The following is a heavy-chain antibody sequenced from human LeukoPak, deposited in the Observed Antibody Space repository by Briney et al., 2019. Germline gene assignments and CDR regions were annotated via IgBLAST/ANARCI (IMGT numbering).Heavy chain of an antibody. CDR1: GGSISSGGYY. D-gene: IGHD5-18*01. Sequence: PSQTLSLTCTASGGSISSGGYYWSWIRQHPGKGLEWIGHISYSGSTYYNPSLNSRVTISVGTSKSQFSLKLSSVTAADTAVYYCARVRGYSYGELDSWGQGTLVTVSS. J-gene: IGHJ4*02. CDR2: ISYSGST. CDR3: ARVRGYSYGELDS. V-gene: IGHV4-31*03.